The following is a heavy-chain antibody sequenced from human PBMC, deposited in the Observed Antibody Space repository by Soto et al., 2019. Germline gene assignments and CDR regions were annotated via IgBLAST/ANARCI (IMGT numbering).Heavy chain of an antibody. CDR1: GFIFSSYT. CDR3: ARLLGFGMDV. CDR2: ISGSGVNT. V-gene: IGHV3-23*01. D-gene: IGHD2-15*01. Sequence: PGGSLRLSCVASGFIFSSYTMSWVRQAPGKGLEWVSVISGSGVNTYYAESVKGRFTISRDNSKNTLFLQMNSLRAEDTALYYCARLLGFGMDVWGQGTTVTVSS. J-gene: IGHJ6*02.